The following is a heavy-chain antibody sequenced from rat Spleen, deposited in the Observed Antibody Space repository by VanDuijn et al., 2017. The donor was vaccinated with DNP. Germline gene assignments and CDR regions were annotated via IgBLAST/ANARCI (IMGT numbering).Heavy chain of an antibody. D-gene: IGHD1-12*02. CDR1: GYSITSNY. Sequence: EVQLQESGPGLVKPSQSLSLTCSVTGYSITSNYWAWIRKFPGSKMEWMGYISYSGSTGYNPSLKSRVSITRDTSKNQFFLHFNSVIAEDTATYFCARSDYDGTYFYGWFSYWGHGTLVTVSS. J-gene: IGHJ3*01. CDR3: ARSDYDGTYFYGWFSY. V-gene: IGHV3-1*01. CDR2: ISYSGST.